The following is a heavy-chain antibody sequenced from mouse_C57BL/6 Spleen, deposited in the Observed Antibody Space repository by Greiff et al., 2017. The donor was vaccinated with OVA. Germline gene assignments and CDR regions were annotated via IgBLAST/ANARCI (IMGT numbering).Heavy chain of an antibody. CDR1: GYTFTSYG. CDR3: AREGTGTGDY. Sequence: VKLQESGAELARPGASVKLSCKASGYTFTSYGISWVKQRTGQGLEWIGEIYPRSGNTYYNEKFKGKATLTADKSSSTAYMELRSLTSEDSAVYFCAREGTGTGDYWGQGTTLTVSS. J-gene: IGHJ2*01. CDR2: IYPRSGNT. D-gene: IGHD4-1*01. V-gene: IGHV1-81*01.